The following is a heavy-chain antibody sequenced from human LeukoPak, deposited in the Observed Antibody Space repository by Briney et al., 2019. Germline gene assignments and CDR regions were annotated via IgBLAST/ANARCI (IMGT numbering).Heavy chain of an antibody. Sequence: GGSLRLSCAASGFTFTSYWMHWVRQAPGKGLVWVSRINSDGSSTYYADSVKDRFTISRDNAKNTLYLQMDSLRAEDTAVYYCGSRDYWGQGTPVTVSS. CDR3: GSRDY. CDR2: INSDGSST. CDR1: GFTFTSYW. J-gene: IGHJ4*02. V-gene: IGHV3-74*01.